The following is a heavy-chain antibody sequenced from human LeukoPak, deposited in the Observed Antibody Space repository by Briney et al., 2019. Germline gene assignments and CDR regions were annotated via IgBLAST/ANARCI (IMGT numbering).Heavy chain of an antibody. V-gene: IGHV4-38-2*02. J-gene: IGHJ5*01. CDR3: AREPPRVYYYDSSDRDS. CDR2: IYHSGST. D-gene: IGHD3-22*01. Sequence: PSETLSLTCAVSGYSISSGYYWGWIRQPPGKGLEWIGSIYHSGSTYYNPSLKSRVTISVDTSKNQFSLKPSSVTAADTAVYYCAREPPRVYYYDSSDRDSWGQGTLVTVSS. CDR1: GYSISSGYY.